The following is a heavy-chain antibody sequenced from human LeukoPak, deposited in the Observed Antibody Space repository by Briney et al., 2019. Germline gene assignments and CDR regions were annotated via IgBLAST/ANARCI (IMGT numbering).Heavy chain of an antibody. CDR1: GFTFSNYA. V-gene: IGHV3-64*02. CDR3: VRGQSHCSGGSCYSFAFDI. D-gene: IGHD2-15*01. Sequence: PGGSLRLSCATSGFTFSNYAMHWVRQAPGKGLEYVSAINTNGGSTYYADSLKGRFTISRDNSKNTLYLQMGSLRAEDTAVYFCVRGQSHCSGGSCYSFAFDIWGQGTLVTVSS. J-gene: IGHJ3*02. CDR2: INTNGGST.